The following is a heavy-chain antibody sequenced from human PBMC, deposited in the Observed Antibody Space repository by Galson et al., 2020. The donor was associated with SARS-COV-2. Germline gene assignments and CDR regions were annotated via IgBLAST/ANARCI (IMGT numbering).Heavy chain of an antibody. CDR1: GGSISSYY. CDR2: IYYSGST. V-gene: IGHV4-59*01. J-gene: IGHJ5*02. D-gene: IGHD6-6*01. Sequence: SETLSLTCTVSGGSISSYYWSWIRQPPGKGLEWIGYIYYSGSTNYNPSLKSRVTISVDTSKNQFSLKLSSVTAADTAVYYCARGAAARPGWFDPWGQGTLVTVSS. CDR3: ARGAAARPGWFDP.